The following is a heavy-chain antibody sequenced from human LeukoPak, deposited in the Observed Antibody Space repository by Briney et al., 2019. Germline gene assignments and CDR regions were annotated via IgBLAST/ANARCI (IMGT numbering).Heavy chain of an antibody. CDR1: GFTFDDYA. J-gene: IGHJ4*02. CDR2: ISWNSGSI. CDR3: AKSYSYYYGSGSYYNVDYFDY. V-gene: IGHV3-9*03. Sequence: SLRLSCAASGFTFDDYAMHWVRQAPGKGLEWVSGISWNSGSIGYADSVKGRFTISRDNAKNSLYLQVNSLRAEDMALYYCAKSYSYYYGSGSYYNVDYFDYWGQGTLVTVSS. D-gene: IGHD3-10*01.